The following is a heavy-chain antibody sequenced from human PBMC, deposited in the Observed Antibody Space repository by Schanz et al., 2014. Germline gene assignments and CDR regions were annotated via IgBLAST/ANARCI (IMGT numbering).Heavy chain of an antibody. J-gene: IGHJ3*01. D-gene: IGHD3-16*01. V-gene: IGHV3-30*04. CDR2: TSTDGTKT. CDR3: TRDRGALISHNDALDL. CDR1: GFTFRGHA. Sequence: QVQLVESGGGVVQPGTSLRLSCAASGFTFRGHAMHWVRQAPGQGLEKEAVTSTDGTKTYYAASVRGRFTISRDNSKNTVYLQMNSLRSEDTAVYYGTRDRGALISHNDALDLWGQGTMVSVSS.